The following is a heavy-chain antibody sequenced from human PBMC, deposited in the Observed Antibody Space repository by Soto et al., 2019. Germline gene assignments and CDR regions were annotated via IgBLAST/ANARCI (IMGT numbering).Heavy chain of an antibody. CDR3: ARDGPRRYDFWSVAMDV. Sequence: GVSLRLSCAASGFTFSDYYMSWIRQAPGKGLEWVSYISSSGSTIYYADSVKGRFTISRDNAKNSLYLQMNSLRAEDTAVYYCARDGPRRYDFWSVAMDVWGQGTTVTVSS. CDR1: GFTFSDYY. CDR2: ISSSGSTI. V-gene: IGHV3-11*01. J-gene: IGHJ6*02. D-gene: IGHD3-3*01.